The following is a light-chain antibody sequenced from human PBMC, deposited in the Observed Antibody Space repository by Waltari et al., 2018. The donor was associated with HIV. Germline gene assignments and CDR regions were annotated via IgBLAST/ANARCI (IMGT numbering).Light chain of an antibody. CDR1: SSAVGGYNS. CDR3: SSYAGSNNFVV. J-gene: IGLJ2*01. Sequence: QSALTQPPSASGSPGQSVTISCTGTSSAVGGYNSVSWYQKHPGKAPKLMIYEVSKRPSGAPDRFSGSKSGNTASLTGSGLQAEEEADYYCSSYAGSNNFVVFGGGTKLTVL. CDR2: EVS. V-gene: IGLV2-8*01.